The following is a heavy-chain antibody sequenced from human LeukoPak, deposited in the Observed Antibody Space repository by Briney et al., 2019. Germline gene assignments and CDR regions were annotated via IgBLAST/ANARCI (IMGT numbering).Heavy chain of an antibody. J-gene: IGHJ4*02. V-gene: IGHV3-30*04. D-gene: IGHD3-10*01. CDR1: GFTFSSYV. Sequence: GGSLRLSCAASGFTFSSYVMHWVRQAPGKGLEWVAIISYDGSNEYYADSVKGRFTISRDNSKNTLYLQMNSLRAEDTAVYYCAKDRPLWFGELTSPGGRGQTPFDYWGQGTLVTVSS. CDR2: ISYDGSNE. CDR3: AKDRPLWFGELTSPGGRGQTPFDY.